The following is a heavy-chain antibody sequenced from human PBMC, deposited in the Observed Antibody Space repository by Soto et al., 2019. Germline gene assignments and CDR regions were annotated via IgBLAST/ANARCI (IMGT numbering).Heavy chain of an antibody. Sequence: EVQLVESGGGLVQPGGSLGLSCAASGFTFSDHYMDWVRQAPGKGLEWVGRSRNEANSYSTEYAASVKGRFTISRDESKNSLYLQMNSLKTEDTAVYYCARFSGSYTRGLDYWGQGTLVTVSS. CDR1: GFTFSDHY. V-gene: IGHV3-72*01. CDR2: SRNEANSYST. CDR3: ARFSGSYTRGLDY. D-gene: IGHD1-26*01. J-gene: IGHJ4*02.